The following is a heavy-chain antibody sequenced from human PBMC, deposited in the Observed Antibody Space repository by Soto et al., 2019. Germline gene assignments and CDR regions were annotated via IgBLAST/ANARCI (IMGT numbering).Heavy chain of an antibody. CDR3: SRDPRRTSGRGWFDP. Sequence: QVQLVESGGGLVKPGGSLRLSCAASGFTFSDYYMSWIRQAPGKGLEWVSYISSSGSTIYYADSVKGRFTISRDNANNSLYMQMNSVRAEDTAVYYCSRDPRRTSGRGWFDPWGQGTLVTVSS. D-gene: IGHD3-10*01. V-gene: IGHV3-11*01. J-gene: IGHJ5*02. CDR2: ISSSGSTI. CDR1: GFTFSDYY.